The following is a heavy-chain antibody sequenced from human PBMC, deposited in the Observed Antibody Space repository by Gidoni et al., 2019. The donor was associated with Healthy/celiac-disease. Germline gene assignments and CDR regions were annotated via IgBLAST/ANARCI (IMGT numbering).Heavy chain of an antibody. CDR2: IYYSGST. V-gene: IGHV4-59*01. J-gene: IGHJ3*02. D-gene: IGHD2-21*02. Sequence: QVQLQESGPGLVKPSATLSLTCTVSGGSISSYYWSWIRQPPGKGLEWIGYIYYSGSTNYNPSLKSRVTISVDTSKNQFSLKLSSVTAADTAVYYCAGAYCGGDCYPDAFDIWGQGTMVTVSS. CDR1: GGSISSYY. CDR3: AGAYCGGDCYPDAFDI.